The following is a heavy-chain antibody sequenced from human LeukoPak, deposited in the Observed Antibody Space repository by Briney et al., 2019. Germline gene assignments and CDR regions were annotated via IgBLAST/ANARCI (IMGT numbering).Heavy chain of an antibody. CDR2: INPSGGSA. CDR3: AREAGADHAHFDY. J-gene: IGHJ4*02. V-gene: IGHV1-46*01. CDR1: GYTFTSYY. D-gene: IGHD1-14*01. Sequence: ASVKVSCKASGYTFTSYYMHWVRQAPGQGLEWMGIINPSGGSASYAQKFQGRVTMTRDTSTSTVYVELSSLRSEDTAVYYCAREAGADHAHFDYWGQGTLVTVSS.